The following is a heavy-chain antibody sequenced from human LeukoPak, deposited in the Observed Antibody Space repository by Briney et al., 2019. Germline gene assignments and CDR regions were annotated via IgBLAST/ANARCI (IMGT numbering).Heavy chain of an antibody. D-gene: IGHD2-2*01. V-gene: IGHV3-30*02. CDR2: IRYDGSNK. CDR1: GFTFSSYG. J-gene: IGHJ4*02. CDR3: ADGGVGYCSSTSPCYSFDY. Sequence: GGSLRLSCPASGFTFSSYGMHWVRQAPGKGLEWVAFIRYDGSNKYYADSVKGRFTISRDNSKNTLYLQMNGLRAEDTAVYYCADGGVGYCSSTSPCYSFDYWGRGTLVTVSS.